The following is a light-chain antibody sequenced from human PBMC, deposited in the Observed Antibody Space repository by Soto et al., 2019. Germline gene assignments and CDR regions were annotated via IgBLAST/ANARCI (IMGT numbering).Light chain of an antibody. CDR2: KAS. CDR3: QQYNSYPLT. CDR1: QNINNW. Sequence: DIQMTQSPSTLSASVGDRVNITCRASQNINNWLAWYQQKPGKAPKLLIYKASNLEIEVPSRFSGSGSGTEFTLSSSSLQPDDFAIYYCQQYNSYPLTFGGGTKVDIK. J-gene: IGKJ4*01. V-gene: IGKV1-5*03.